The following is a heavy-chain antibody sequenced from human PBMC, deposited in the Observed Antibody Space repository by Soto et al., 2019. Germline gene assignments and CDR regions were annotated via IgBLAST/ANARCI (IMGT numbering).Heavy chain of an antibody. CDR1: GYNFTGYY. V-gene: IGHV1-2*02. CDR3: ARVRRVRRLQMANNWFDP. Sequence: ASVKVSCKASGYNFTGYYMYWVRQAPGQGLEWMGWINPNSGGTDYAQKFQGRVTMTRDTSISTAYMELSSLRSDDTAVYYCARVRRVRRLQMANNWFDPWGQGNLVTVSS. J-gene: IGHJ5*02. CDR2: INPNSGGT. D-gene: IGHD3-9*01.